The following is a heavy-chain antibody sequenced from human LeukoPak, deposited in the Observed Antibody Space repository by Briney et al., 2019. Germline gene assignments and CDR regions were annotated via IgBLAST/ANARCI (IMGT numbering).Heavy chain of an antibody. Sequence: GRSLRLSCAASGFTFSSHGMHWVRQAPGKGLEWVAVISYDGSNNYYADSVKGRFTISRDSSKNTLYLQMNSLRAEDTAVYYCARAQIAAADYYYYYGMDVWGQGTTVTVSS. D-gene: IGHD6-13*01. V-gene: IGHV3-30*03. J-gene: IGHJ6*02. CDR2: ISYDGSNN. CDR1: GFTFSSHG. CDR3: ARAQIAAADYYYYYGMDV.